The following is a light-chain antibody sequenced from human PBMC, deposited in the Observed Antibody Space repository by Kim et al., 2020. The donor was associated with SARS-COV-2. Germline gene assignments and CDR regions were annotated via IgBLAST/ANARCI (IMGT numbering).Light chain of an antibody. CDR1: LSLLHIDGNTY. V-gene: IGKV2-30*02. Sequence: PASISCTSRLSLLHIDGNTYLNWFHQRPGQSPRRLIYRVYSRDSGVPDRFSGSVSGAEFTLKISSVEVEDIGVFFCMQGSHWPYTFGQGTKLEI. CDR2: RVY. CDR3: MQGSHWPYT. J-gene: IGKJ2*01.